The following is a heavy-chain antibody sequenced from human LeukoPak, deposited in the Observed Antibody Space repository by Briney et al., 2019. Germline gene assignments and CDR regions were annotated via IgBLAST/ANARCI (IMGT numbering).Heavy chain of an antibody. J-gene: IGHJ4*02. Sequence: ASVKISCKASGYTFTNYGISWVRQAPGQGLEWMGWISGYNGNTRYARKLQGRVTMTTDTSTSTAYMDLRSLRSDDTAVYYCARASDDILTGYPGELDYWGQGTLVTVSS. CDR2: ISGYNGNT. CDR3: ARASDDILTGYPGELDY. D-gene: IGHD3-9*01. V-gene: IGHV1-18*04. CDR1: GYTFTNYG.